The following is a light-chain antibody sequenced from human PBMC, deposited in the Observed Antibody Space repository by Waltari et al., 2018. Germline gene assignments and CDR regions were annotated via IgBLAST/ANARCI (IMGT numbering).Light chain of an antibody. J-gene: IGLJ1*01. V-gene: IGLV1-40*01. Sequence: QSVLTQPPSVSGAPGQRVTISCTGSSSHIGAGHYVHWYQHLPGTAPKLLIYGNNNRPSGVPDRFSGSKSGTSAPLGITGLQAEDEADYYCQSYDSSLGGSRVFGTGTKVTVL. CDR2: GNN. CDR3: QSYDSSLGGSRV. CDR1: SSHIGAGHY.